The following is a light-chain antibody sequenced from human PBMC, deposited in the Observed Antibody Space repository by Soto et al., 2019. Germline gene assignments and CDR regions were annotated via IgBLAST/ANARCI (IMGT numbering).Light chain of an antibody. CDR3: QQYGSSAWT. Sequence: EIVLTQSPGTLSLSPGERATLSCRASHRVSSNFFAWYQQKPGQAPRLLIYGASSRATGIPDKFSGSGSGTDFTLAMSRLEPEDFAVYYCQQYGSSAWTFGQGTEVEIK. CDR2: GAS. J-gene: IGKJ1*01. V-gene: IGKV3-20*01. CDR1: HRVSSNF.